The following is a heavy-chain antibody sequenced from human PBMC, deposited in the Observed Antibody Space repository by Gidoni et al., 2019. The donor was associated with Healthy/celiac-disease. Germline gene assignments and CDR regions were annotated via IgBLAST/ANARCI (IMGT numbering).Heavy chain of an antibody. CDR3: ARVSPPGIAVADPNHDAFDI. J-gene: IGHJ3*02. CDR2: ISSSSSYR. D-gene: IGHD6-19*01. CDR1: GFTFSRYS. V-gene: IGHV3-21*06. Sequence: EVPLAESGGGLVKPGGSLRLPCSASGFTFSRYSMNWVRQAPGKVLDWVSSISSSSSYRYDADSGKGRFTISRDNAKNSLYLQMNSLRAEDTAVYYCARVSPPGIAVADPNHDAFDIWGQGTMVTVSS.